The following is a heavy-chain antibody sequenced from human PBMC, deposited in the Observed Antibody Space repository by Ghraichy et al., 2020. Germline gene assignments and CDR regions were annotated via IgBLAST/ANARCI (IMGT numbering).Heavy chain of an antibody. V-gene: IGHV3-48*03. D-gene: IGHD3-22*01. CDR3: VPIVVVITGYDAFDI. CDR2: ISSSGSTI. Sequence: GGSLRLSCAASGFTFSSYEMNWVRQAPGKGLEWVSYISSSGSTIYYADSVKGRFTISRDNAKNSLYLQMNSLRAEDTAVYYCVPIVVVITGYDAFDIWGQGTMVTVSS. J-gene: IGHJ3*02. CDR1: GFTFSSYE.